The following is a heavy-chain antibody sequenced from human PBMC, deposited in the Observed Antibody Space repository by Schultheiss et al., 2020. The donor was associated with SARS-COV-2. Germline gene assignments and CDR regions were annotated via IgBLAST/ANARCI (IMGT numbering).Heavy chain of an antibody. D-gene: IGHD2-8*01. V-gene: IGHV4-59*01. J-gene: IGHJ3*02. CDR1: GGSISSYY. CDR3: ARRAYGEAFDI. CDR2: IYYSEST. Sequence: SETLSLTCTVSGGSISSYYWSWIRQPPGKGLEWIGYIYYSESTNYNPSLKSRVTISVDTYKNQFSLKLSSVTAADTAVYYCARRAYGEAFDIWGQGTMVTV.